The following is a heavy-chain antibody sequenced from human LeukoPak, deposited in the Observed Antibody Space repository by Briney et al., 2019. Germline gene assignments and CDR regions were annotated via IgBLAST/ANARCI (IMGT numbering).Heavy chain of an antibody. CDR2: ISTYNGNT. CDR3: AREFIVVVPAAAYGMDV. J-gene: IGHJ6*02. CDR1: GYTFTSFG. Sequence: ASVKVSCKASGYTFTSFGISWVRQAPGQGLEWMGWISTYNGNTNYAQKLQGRVTMTTDTSTSTAYMELRSLRSDDTAVYYCAREFIVVVPAAAYGMDVWGQGNPGHRLL. V-gene: IGHV1-18*01. D-gene: IGHD2-2*01.